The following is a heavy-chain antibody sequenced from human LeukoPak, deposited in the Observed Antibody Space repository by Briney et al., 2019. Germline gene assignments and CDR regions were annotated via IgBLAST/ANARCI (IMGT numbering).Heavy chain of an antibody. J-gene: IGHJ3*01. D-gene: IGHD4/OR15-4a*01. Sequence: PSETLSLTCTVSGGSISSYYWSWIRQPPGKGLEWIGYIYYSGSTNYNPSLKSRVTISVDTSKNQFSLKLGSMTAADTAVYYCARVPDYGGGADAFDLWGQGTMVTVSS. CDR1: GGSISSYY. CDR3: ARVPDYGGGADAFDL. V-gene: IGHV4-59*01. CDR2: IYYSGST.